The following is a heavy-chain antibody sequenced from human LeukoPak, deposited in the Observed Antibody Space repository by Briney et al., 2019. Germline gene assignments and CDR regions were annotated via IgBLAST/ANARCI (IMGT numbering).Heavy chain of an antibody. CDR2: IWYDGSNK. Sequence: GGSLSLSCAASGFTSSSFGMHWVRQAAGKGLEWVAVIWYDGSNKYYADSVKGRFTISRDNSKNTLYLQMNSLRAEDTAVYYCARDRYSGEGFDYWGQGTLVTVSS. J-gene: IGHJ4*02. V-gene: IGHV3-33*01. CDR1: GFTSSSFG. D-gene: IGHD3-10*01. CDR3: ARDRYSGEGFDY.